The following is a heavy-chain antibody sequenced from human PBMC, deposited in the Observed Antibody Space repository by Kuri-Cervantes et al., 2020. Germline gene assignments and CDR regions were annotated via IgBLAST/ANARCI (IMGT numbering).Heavy chain of an antibody. V-gene: IGHV4-4*07. CDR1: GGSINDYY. CDR2: IYSSGSI. D-gene: IGHD3-22*01. J-gene: IGHJ4*02. CDR3: ARVVHYYDSSGWPFDY. Sequence: GSLRLSCTVSGGSINDYYWSWIRQPAGKGLEWIGRIYSSGSINDNPSLRSRVTMSVDTSKNQVSLKLSSVTAADTAVYYCARVVHYYDSSGWPFDYWGQGTLVTVSS.